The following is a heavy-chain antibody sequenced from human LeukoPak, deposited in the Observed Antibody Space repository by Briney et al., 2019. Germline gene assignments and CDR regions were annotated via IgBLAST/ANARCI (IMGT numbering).Heavy chain of an antibody. CDR3: ARGSIAARLKD. CDR2: ISHSGST. J-gene: IGHJ4*02. D-gene: IGHD6-6*01. CDR1: GASFSGFY. Sequence: KSSETLSLTCAVDGASFSGFYWSWIRQPPGKGLEWIAEISHSGSTYYNPSLKSRVTISVDTSENHFSLKLTSVTAADTAVYYCARGSIAARLKDWGQGTLVTVFS. V-gene: IGHV4-34*01.